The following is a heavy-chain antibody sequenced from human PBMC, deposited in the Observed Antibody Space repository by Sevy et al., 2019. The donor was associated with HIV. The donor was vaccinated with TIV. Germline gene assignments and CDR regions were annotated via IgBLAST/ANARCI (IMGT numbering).Heavy chain of an antibody. CDR3: ARGDYYGSLYYFDY. D-gene: IGHD3-10*01. Sequence: GGSLRLSCAASGFTFSNYFMTWVRQAPGKGLEWVSSISSGSSYMFYADSLKGRFTISRDNAKNSLYLHMNSLRAEDTAVYYCARGDYYGSLYYFDYWGPGTLVTVSS. V-gene: IGHV3-21*01. CDR2: ISSGSSYM. J-gene: IGHJ4*02. CDR1: GFTFSNYF.